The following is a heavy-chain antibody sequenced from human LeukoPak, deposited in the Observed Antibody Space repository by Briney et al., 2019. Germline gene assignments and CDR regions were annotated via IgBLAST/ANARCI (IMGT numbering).Heavy chain of an antibody. CDR1: GYTFTSYG. CDR2: ISAYNGNT. Sequence: GASVTVSCKASGYTFTSYGISWVRQAPGQGLEWMGWISAYNGNTNYAQKLQGRVTMTTDTSTSTAYMELRSLRSDDTAVYYCARYSAPYSSSWYFDYWGQGTLVTVSS. CDR3: ARYSAPYSSSWYFDY. J-gene: IGHJ4*02. D-gene: IGHD6-13*01. V-gene: IGHV1-18*01.